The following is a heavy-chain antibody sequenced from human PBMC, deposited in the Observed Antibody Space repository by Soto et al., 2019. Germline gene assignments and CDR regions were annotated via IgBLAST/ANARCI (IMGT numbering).Heavy chain of an antibody. J-gene: IGHJ4*02. D-gene: IGHD6-13*01. Sequence: QVQLVQSGAEVKKPGSSVKVSCKASGGTFSSYTISWVRQAPGQGLEWMGRIIPILGIANYAQKFQGRVTITADKSTSTGYMELSSLRSEDTAVYYCARDPHLRAAGTENFDYWGQGTLVTVSS. CDR3: ARDPHLRAAGTENFDY. V-gene: IGHV1-69*08. CDR1: GGTFSSYT. CDR2: IIPILGIA.